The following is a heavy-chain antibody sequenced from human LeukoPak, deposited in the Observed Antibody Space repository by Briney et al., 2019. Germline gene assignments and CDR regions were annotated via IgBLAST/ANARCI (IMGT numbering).Heavy chain of an antibody. CDR1: GYTFTSYY. CDR3: ARDRRRDGYNTFDYYYMDV. Sequence: ASVKVSCKASGYTFTSYYMHWVRQAPGQGLEWMGIINPSGGSTSYAQKFQGRVTMTRDMSTSTAYMELSSLRSEDTAVYYCARDRRRDGYNTFDYYYMDVWGKGTTVTVSS. CDR2: INPSGGST. D-gene: IGHD5-24*01. J-gene: IGHJ6*03. V-gene: IGHV1-46*01.